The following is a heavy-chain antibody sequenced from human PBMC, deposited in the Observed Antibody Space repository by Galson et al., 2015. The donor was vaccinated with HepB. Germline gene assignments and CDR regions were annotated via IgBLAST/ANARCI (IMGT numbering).Heavy chain of an antibody. Sequence: ETLSLTCTVSGGSVSSSSYYWNWIRQPPGRELEWIGCVYDIGSTNYNPSLKSRVTISVDTSNNQFSLKLSSVTAADTAIYYCARDSFHYDSSGYYKKIDYWGQGTLVTVSS. CDR1: GGSVSSSSYY. V-gene: IGHV4-61*01. J-gene: IGHJ4*02. D-gene: IGHD3-22*01. CDR2: VYDIGST. CDR3: ARDSFHYDSSGYYKKIDY.